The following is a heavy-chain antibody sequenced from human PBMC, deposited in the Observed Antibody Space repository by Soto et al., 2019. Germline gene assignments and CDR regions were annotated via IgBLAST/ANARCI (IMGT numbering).Heavy chain of an antibody. V-gene: IGHV1-46*01. J-gene: IGHJ6*02. Sequence: ASVKVSCKASGYTFTSYYMHWVRQAPGQGXEWMGIINPSGGSTSYAQKFQGRVTMTRDTSTSTVYMELSSLRSEDTAVYYCARDVDITGTTGYYYYYYGMDVWGQGTTVTVSS. CDR1: GYTFTSYY. CDR2: INPSGGST. D-gene: IGHD1-7*01. CDR3: ARDVDITGTTGYYYYYYGMDV.